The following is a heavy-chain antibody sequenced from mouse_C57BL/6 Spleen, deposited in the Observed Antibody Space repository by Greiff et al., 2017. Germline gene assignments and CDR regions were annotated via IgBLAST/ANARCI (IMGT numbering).Heavy chain of an antibody. CDR1: GFTFSDYG. V-gene: IGHV5-17*01. CDR3: ARIDRGAIDY. J-gene: IGHJ4*01. CDR2: ISSGSGTI. Sequence: EVQGVESGGGLVKPGGSLKLSCAASGFTFSDYGMHWVRQAPEKGLEWVAYISSGSGTIYYADTVKGRFPITRDNAKNTPFLQMTSRRSEDTAMYYCARIDRGAIDYWGQGTSVTVSS.